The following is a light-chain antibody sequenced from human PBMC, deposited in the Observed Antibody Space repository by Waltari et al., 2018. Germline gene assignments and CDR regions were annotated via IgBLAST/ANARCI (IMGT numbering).Light chain of an antibody. CDR2: GHI. Sequence: QSVLTQPPSASAAPGQSVTISCTGSSSNIGPGFVVHWYQHPPGTAPKLLIFGHIHRPSGGPARFSGSISGTSASLAIAGLQPEDEADDFCRSYDRSLSGIFGGGTKLTVL. J-gene: IGLJ2*01. V-gene: IGLV1-40*01. CDR1: SSNIGPGFV. CDR3: RSYDRSLSGI.